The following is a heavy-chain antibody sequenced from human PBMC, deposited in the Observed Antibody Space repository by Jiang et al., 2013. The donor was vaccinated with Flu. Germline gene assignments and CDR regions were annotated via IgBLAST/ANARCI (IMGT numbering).Heavy chain of an antibody. CDR1: GGSFSGYY. CDR3: ARGLGYSYRDY. V-gene: IGHV4-34*01. CDR2: INHSGST. J-gene: IGHJ4*02. D-gene: IGHD5-18*01. Sequence: LLKPSETLSLTCAVYGGSFSGYYWSWIRQPPGKGLEWIGEINHSGSTNYNPSLKSRVTISVDTSKNQFSLKLSSVTAADTAVYYCARGLGYSYRDYWGQGTLVTVSS.